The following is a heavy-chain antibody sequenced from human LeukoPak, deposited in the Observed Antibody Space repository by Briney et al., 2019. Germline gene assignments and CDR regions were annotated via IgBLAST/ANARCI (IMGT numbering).Heavy chain of an antibody. CDR3: ANVRGGDAYTPFDY. Sequence: GGSLGLSCAASGFTFSSYGMHWVRQAPGKGLEWVAFIRYDGSNKYYADSVKGRFTISRDNSKNTLYLQMNSLRAEDTAVYYCANVRGGDAYTPFDYWGQGTLVTVSS. D-gene: IGHD5-24*01. V-gene: IGHV3-30*02. CDR1: GFTFSSYG. CDR2: IRYDGSNK. J-gene: IGHJ4*02.